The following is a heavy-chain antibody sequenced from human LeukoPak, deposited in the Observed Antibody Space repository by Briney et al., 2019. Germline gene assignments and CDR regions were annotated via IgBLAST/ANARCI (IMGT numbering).Heavy chain of an antibody. CDR3: AKDHSGSYFDY. J-gene: IGHJ4*02. Sequence: GGSLRLSCAASGFTFADYGMHWVRQAPGKWLEWVAVIWHDGSQKYYVDSVKDRFTISRDNSNNTLHLQMNSLRGEDTAVYYCAKDHSGSYFDYWGQGTLVTVSS. CDR1: GFTFADYG. V-gene: IGHV3-33*06. CDR2: IWHDGSQK. D-gene: IGHD3-10*01.